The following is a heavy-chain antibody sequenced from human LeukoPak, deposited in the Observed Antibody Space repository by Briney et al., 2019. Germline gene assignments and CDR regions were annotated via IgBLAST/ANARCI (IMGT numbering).Heavy chain of an antibody. CDR3: ARGVLGPYYFDL. Sequence: GSLRLSCAASGFTFSSYAMSWIRQPPGKGLEWIGEIHYTGATNYKPSLKSRVTISGDPSKNQVSLRVSSVTAADTAVYYCARGVLGPYYFDLWGRGTLVTVSS. D-gene: IGHD7-27*01. J-gene: IGHJ2*01. V-gene: IGHV4-34*01. CDR2: IHYTGAT. CDR1: GFTFSSYA.